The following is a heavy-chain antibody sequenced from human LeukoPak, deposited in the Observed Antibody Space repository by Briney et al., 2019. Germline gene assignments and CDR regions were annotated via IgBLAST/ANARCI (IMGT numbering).Heavy chain of an antibody. Sequence: SETLSLTCTVSGGSISTYYWSWIRQPPGKGLEWIGYIYYSGTTDYNPSLKSRVTISVDTSNNQFSLRVTSVTAADTAVYYCVRSSGAYRSFDYWGQGTLVPVSS. D-gene: IGHD1-26*01. V-gene: IGHV4-59*01. CDR2: IYYSGTT. CDR3: VRSSGAYRSFDY. J-gene: IGHJ4*02. CDR1: GGSISTYY.